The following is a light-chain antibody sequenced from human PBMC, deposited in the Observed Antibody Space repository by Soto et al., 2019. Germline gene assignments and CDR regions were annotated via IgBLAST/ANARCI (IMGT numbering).Light chain of an antibody. V-gene: IGKV1-5*03. CDR1: QGVSSW. Sequence: DIQMTQSPSTLSASVGDRVTITCRASQGVSSWVAWYQQIPGKAPKLLIYEAYTLEIGVPSRFSGSGSGTEFTLTISSLQPDDFATYYCQQYNSFSWTFGQGTKVESK. CDR3: QQYNSFSWT. J-gene: IGKJ1*01. CDR2: EAY.